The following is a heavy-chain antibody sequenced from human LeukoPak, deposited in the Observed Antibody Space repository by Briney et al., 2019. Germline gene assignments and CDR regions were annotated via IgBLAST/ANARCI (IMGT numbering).Heavy chain of an antibody. CDR1: GGSISSYY. Sequence: KPSETLSLTCTVSGGSISSYYWSWIRQPAGKGLEWIGRVYSSGGTDYNPSLKSRVTMSVDTSKNQFSLKLRSVTAADTAVYYCARGRRVCGGDCPFDYWGQGTLVTVSS. CDR3: ARGRRVCGGDCPFDY. J-gene: IGHJ4*02. D-gene: IGHD2-21*02. V-gene: IGHV4-4*07. CDR2: VYSSGGT.